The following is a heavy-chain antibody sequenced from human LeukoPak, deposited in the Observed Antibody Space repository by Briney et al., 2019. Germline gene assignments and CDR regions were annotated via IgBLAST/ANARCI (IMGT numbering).Heavy chain of an antibody. J-gene: IGHJ6*02. CDR3: ARDNWNYGSSMDV. Sequence: SETLSLTCIVSAGSVSNGDYYWSWLRQPPGKALEWIGYVYYTGSTYYNPSLKSRVTISVDTSKNQFSLKLSSVTAADTAVYYCARDNWNYGSSMDVWGQGTTVTVSS. CDR2: VYYTGST. CDR1: AGSVSNGDYY. D-gene: IGHD1-7*01. V-gene: IGHV4-61*08.